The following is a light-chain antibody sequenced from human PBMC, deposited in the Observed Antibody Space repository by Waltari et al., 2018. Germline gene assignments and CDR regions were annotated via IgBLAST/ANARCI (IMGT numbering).Light chain of an antibody. CDR3: CSYAGSAISM. Sequence: QSALTQTASVSGSPGQASTISCSGTTSDIGKYNLFSWYQQHPVKTPTHIIYDVNKRPSGVANRFSGSKSGDTAFLTISGLQSADEADYYCCSYAGSAISMFGGGTKVTVL. CDR1: TSDIGKYNL. CDR2: DVN. J-gene: IGLJ3*02. V-gene: IGLV2-23*02.